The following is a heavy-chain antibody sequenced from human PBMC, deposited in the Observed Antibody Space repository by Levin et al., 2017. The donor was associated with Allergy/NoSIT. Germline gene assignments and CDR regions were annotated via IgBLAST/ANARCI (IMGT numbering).Heavy chain of an antibody. Sequence: PGGSLRLSCAASGFTFSSYAMHWVRQAPGKGLEWVAVISYDGSNKYYADSVKGRFTISRDNSKNTLYLQMNSLRAEDTAVYYCARDNTMVRGVIIYWGQGTLVTVSS. D-gene: IGHD3-10*01. V-gene: IGHV3-30*04. CDR3: ARDNTMVRGVIIY. CDR1: GFTFSSYA. J-gene: IGHJ4*02. CDR2: ISYDGSNK.